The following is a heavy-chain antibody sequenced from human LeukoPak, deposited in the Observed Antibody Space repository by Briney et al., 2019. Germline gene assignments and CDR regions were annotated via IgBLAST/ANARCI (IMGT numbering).Heavy chain of an antibody. CDR2: ISGSGDYT. J-gene: IGHJ5*02. CDR3: ARGAEYDGSGSYYDGNWFDP. CDR1: GFTFSSYG. V-gene: IGHV3-23*01. D-gene: IGHD3-10*01. Sequence: PGGTLRLSCAASGFTFSSYGMIWVRQVPGEGLEWVSGISGSGDYTYYADSVKGRFTISRDNSKNTMYVQMNSLRAEDTAVYYCARGAEYDGSGSYYDGNWFDPWGQGTLVTVSS.